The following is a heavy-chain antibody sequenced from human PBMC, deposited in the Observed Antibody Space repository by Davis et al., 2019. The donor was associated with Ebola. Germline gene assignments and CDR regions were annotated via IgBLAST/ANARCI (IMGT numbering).Heavy chain of an antibody. V-gene: IGHV1-69*13. Sequence: AASVKVSCKASGGTFSSYAISWVRQAPGHALSSFCWILPIFGTSNYAQKFQGRVTITADESTSTAYMELSSLRSEDTAVYYCASDRDYGPNLNWFDPWGQGTLVTVSS. CDR2: ILPIFGTS. CDR1: GGTFSSYA. D-gene: IGHD4-17*01. J-gene: IGHJ5*02. CDR3: ASDRDYGPNLNWFDP.